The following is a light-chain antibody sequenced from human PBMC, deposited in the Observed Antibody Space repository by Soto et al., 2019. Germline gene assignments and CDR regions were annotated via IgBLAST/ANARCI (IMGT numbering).Light chain of an antibody. V-gene: IGLV7-46*01. CDR3: LLSYNCAPAV. Sequence: QAVVTQESSLTVSPGGPVTLTCDSSIDTVTTSHWPYWFQQKPGHAPKTLIYDTTNRHPWTPARFSGSILGGKAALILSGAQPEDEAEYYCLLSYNCAPAVFGGGTQLTVL. J-gene: IGLJ7*01. CDR1: IDTVTTSHW. CDR2: DTT.